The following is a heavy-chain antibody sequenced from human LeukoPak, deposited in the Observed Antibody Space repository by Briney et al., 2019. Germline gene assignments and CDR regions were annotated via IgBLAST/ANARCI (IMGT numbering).Heavy chain of an antibody. CDR1: GYTFTGYY. V-gene: IGHV1-2*06. J-gene: IGHJ4*02. CDR3: ARDSMVSADY. D-gene: IGHD3-10*01. CDR2: INPNSGGT. Sequence: ASVKVSCKASGYTFTGYYMHWVRQAPGQGLEWMGRINPNSGGTNYAQKFQGRVTMTRDTSITTAYMDLSSLRSDDTAVYYCARDSMVSADYWGQGTLVTVSS.